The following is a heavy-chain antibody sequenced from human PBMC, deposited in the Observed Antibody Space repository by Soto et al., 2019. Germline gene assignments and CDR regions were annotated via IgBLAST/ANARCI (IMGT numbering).Heavy chain of an antibody. CDR1: GFTFTSSA. CDR2: IVVGSGNT. J-gene: IGHJ6*03. V-gene: IGHV1-58*02. CDR3: AAAPRSAYYDGSGSYPNYYYMDG. Sequence: GASVKVSCKASGFTFTSSAMQWVRQARGQRLEWIGWIVVGSGNTNYAQKFQERVTITRDMSTSTAYMELSSLRSEDTAVYYCAAAPRSAYYDGSGSYPNYYYMDGWGKGTTVTVSS. D-gene: IGHD3-10*01.